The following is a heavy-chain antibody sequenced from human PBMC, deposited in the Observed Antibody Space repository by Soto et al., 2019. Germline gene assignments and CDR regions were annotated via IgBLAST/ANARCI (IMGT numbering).Heavy chain of an antibody. V-gene: IGHV3-30*18. CDR1: GFTFSRYG. J-gene: IGHJ6*02. CDR2: ISYDGRDK. D-gene: IGHD2-15*01. CDR3: TKDTGLAAPPDYYSGMDV. Sequence: HVQLVESGGGVVQPGRSLRLSCAASGFTFSRYGMHWVRQAPDKGLEWVAVISYDGRDKYYAESVKGRFTISRDNSKNTLYLQMNSLRAEDTAVYYCTKDTGLAAPPDYYSGMDVWGQGTTVTVSS.